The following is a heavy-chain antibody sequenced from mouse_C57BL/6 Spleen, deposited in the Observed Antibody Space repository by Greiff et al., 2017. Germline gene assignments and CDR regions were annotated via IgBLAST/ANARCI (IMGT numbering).Heavy chain of an antibody. J-gene: IGHJ1*03. CDR1: GYTFTSYW. CDR3: ARWSRVTGYFGV. CDR2: IDPSDSYT. D-gene: IGHD2-2*01. V-gene: IGHV1-69*01. Sequence: QVQLQQPGAELVMPGASVKLSCKASGYTFTSYWMHWVKQRPGQGLEWIGEIDPSDSYTNYNQKFKGKSTLTVDKSSSTAYMQLSSLTSEDSAVYYCARWSRVTGYFGVWGTGTTVTVSS.